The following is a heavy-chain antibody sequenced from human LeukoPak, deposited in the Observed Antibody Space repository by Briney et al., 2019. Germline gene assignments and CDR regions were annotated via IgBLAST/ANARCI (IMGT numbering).Heavy chain of an antibody. CDR1: GFTFTDYY. CDR3: ARAASGWQRDYFDY. V-gene: IGHV1-2*04. Sequence: ASVKVSCKASGFTFTDYYIHWVRQAPGQGLEWMGWINPNSGGTNYAPKFQDWVAMTRDTSISTTYMELSRLTSDYTAVYYCARAASGWQRDYFDYWGQGTLVTVSS. CDR2: INPNSGGT. D-gene: IGHD6-19*01. J-gene: IGHJ4*02.